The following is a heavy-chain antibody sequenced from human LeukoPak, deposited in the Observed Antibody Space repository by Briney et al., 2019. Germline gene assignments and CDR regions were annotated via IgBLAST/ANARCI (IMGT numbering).Heavy chain of an antibody. Sequence: GGSLRLSCAASGFTFSSYGMHWVRQAPGKGLEWVAVISYDGSNKYYADSVKGRFTISRDNSKNTLYLQMNSLRAEDTAVYYCAKIYPGFDYGMDVWGQGTTVTVSS. CDR2: ISYDGSNK. D-gene: IGHD2-15*01. CDR1: GFTFSSYG. J-gene: IGHJ6*02. V-gene: IGHV3-30*18. CDR3: AKIYPGFDYGMDV.